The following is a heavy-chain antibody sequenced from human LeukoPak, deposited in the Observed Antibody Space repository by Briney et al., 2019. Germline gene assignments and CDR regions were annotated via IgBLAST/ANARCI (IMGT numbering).Heavy chain of an antibody. Sequence: ASVKVSCKASGYTFTNYFMHWVRQAPGQGLEWMGIINPSGGSTSYAQKFQGRVTMTRDMSTSTVYMELSSLRSEDTAVYYCARGWQNAPFDYWGQGTLVTVSS. D-gene: IGHD1-1*01. CDR1: GYTFTNYF. CDR3: ARGWQNAPFDY. V-gene: IGHV1-46*01. J-gene: IGHJ4*02. CDR2: INPSGGST.